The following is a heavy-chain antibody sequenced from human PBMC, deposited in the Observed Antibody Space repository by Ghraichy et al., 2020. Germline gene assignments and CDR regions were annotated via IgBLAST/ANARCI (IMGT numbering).Heavy chain of an antibody. CDR1: GGTFSSYA. Sequence: SVKVSCKASGGTFSSYAISWVRQAPGQGLEWMGGIIPIFGTANYAQKFQGRVTITADESTSTAYMELSSLRSEDTAVYYCARGTLQAYYGFWSGPKDAFDIWGQGTMVTVSS. CDR3: ARGTLQAYYGFWSGPKDAFDI. CDR2: IIPIFGTA. V-gene: IGHV1-69*13. J-gene: IGHJ3*02. D-gene: IGHD3-3*01.